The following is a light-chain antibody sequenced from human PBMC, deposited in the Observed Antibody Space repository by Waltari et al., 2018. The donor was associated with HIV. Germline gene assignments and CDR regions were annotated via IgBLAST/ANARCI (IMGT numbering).Light chain of an antibody. J-gene: IGLJ3*02. CDR1: RSNIGRNP. CDR2: SNN. CDR3: AAWDDSLNGWV. Sequence: QSVLTQPPSASGTPGQRVTISCSGSRSNIGRNPVSWYQQLPGTAPKLFIYSNNQRPSGVPDRFSGSKSGTSASLAISGRQSEDEADYYCAAWDDSLNGWVFGGGTKLTVV. V-gene: IGLV1-44*01.